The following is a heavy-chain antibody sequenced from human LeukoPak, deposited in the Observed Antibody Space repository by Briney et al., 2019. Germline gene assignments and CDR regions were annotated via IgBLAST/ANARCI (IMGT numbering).Heavy chain of an antibody. CDR2: MYYSGSA. CDR3: ARFRVLWFGELPYYYYYGMDV. J-gene: IGHJ6*02. D-gene: IGHD3-10*01. Sequence: SETLFLTCTVSGGSISGSSYYWGWIRQPPGKGLEWIGSMYYSGSAYNNPSLKSRVTIYVDTSKNQFSLKLSSVTAADTAVYYCARFRVLWFGELPYYYYYGMDVWGQGTTVTVSS. CDR1: GGSISGSSYY. V-gene: IGHV4-39*01.